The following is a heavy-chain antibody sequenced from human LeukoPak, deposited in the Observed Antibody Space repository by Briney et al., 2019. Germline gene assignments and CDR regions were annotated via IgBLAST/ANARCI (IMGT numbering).Heavy chain of an antibody. Sequence: SETLSLTCAVYGGSFSGYYWSWIRQPPGKGLEWIGEINHSGSTNYNPSLKSRVTISVDTSKYQFSLKLSSVTAADTAVYYCARRGGSSWSLNYYYYYYMDVWGKGTTVTISS. CDR1: GGSFSGYY. CDR2: INHSGST. D-gene: IGHD6-13*01. CDR3: ARRGGSSWSLNYYYYYYMDV. V-gene: IGHV4-34*01. J-gene: IGHJ6*03.